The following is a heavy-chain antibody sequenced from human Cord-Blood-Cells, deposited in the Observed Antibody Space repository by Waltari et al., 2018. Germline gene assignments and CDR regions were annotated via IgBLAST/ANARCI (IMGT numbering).Heavy chain of an antibody. CDR3: ARNSSGWYNWFDP. CDR2: MNPNSGNT. CDR1: GYTFTSYD. D-gene: IGHD6-19*01. Sequence: QVQLVQSGAEVKKPGASVQVSCKDSGYTFTSYDITWVRQATGQGMEWMGWMNPNSGNTGYAQKFQGRVTMTRNTSISTAYMELSSLRSEDTAVYYCARNSSGWYNWFDPWGQGTLVTVSS. V-gene: IGHV1-8*01. J-gene: IGHJ5*02.